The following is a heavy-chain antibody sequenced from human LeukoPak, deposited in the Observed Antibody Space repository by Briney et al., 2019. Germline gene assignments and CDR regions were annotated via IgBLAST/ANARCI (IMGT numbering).Heavy chain of an antibody. CDR3: AREGAYDSSGYAGEYYYYYYMDV. CDR1: GYTFTGYY. Sequence: ASVKVSCKASGYTFTGYYMHWVRQAPGQGLEWMGWINPNSGGTNHAQKFQGRVTMTRDTSISTAYMELSRLRSDDTAVYYCAREGAYDSSGYAGEYYYYYYMDVWGKGTTVTVSS. J-gene: IGHJ6*03. D-gene: IGHD3-22*01. V-gene: IGHV1-2*02. CDR2: INPNSGGT.